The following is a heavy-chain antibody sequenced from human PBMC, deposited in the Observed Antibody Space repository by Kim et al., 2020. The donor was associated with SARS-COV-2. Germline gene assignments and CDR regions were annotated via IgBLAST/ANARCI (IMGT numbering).Heavy chain of an antibody. D-gene: IGHD1-26*01. J-gene: IGHJ4*02. Sequence: GDSGKGRSTITRDNAKNPVYQQMNSLGAEDTAVYYWARGGPGGATYFDYWGQGTLVTVSS. V-gene: IGHV3-74*01. CDR3: ARGGPGGATYFDY.